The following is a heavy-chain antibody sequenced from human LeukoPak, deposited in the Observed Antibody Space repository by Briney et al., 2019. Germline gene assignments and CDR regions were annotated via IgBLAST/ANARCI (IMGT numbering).Heavy chain of an antibody. J-gene: IGHJ4*02. CDR2: MLYSGST. Sequence: SETLSLTCTVSGASISNYYWSWIRQSPGKGLEWIGYMLYSGSTNQNPSLRSRVTISVDTSKNQVSLKLSSVTAADTAVYYCARAHGGSGWMGPWDLGEYYFDYWGQGTLVTVSS. CDR3: ARAHGGSGWMGPWDLGEYYFDY. V-gene: IGHV4-59*08. CDR1: GASISNYY. D-gene: IGHD6-19*01.